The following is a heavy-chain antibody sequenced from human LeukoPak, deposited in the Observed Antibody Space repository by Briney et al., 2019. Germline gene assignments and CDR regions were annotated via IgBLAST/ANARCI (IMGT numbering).Heavy chain of an antibody. J-gene: IGHJ4*02. Sequence: NSSETLSLTCTVSGGSISSSSYYWGWIRQPPVKGLEWIGSIYYSGSTYYNPSLKSRVTISVDTSKNQFSLKLNSVTAADTAVYYCARHRSKWLQSSFDYWGQGTLVTVSS. CDR2: IYYSGST. CDR3: ARHRSKWLQSSFDY. V-gene: IGHV4-39*01. CDR1: GGSISSSSYY. D-gene: IGHD5-24*01.